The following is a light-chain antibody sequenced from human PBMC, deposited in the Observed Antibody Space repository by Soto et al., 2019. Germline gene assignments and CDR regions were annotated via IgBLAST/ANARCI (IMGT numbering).Light chain of an antibody. CDR2: DVI. V-gene: IGLV2-11*01. Sequence: QLVLTQPRSVSGSPGQSVTISCTGTSSDIGGYNYVSWYQQHPGKAPKLMIYDVIKRPSGVPDRFSGSKSGNTASLTIYGLQAEDEADYYCCSYAGSYTHVFGTGTKLTVL. J-gene: IGLJ1*01. CDR1: SSDIGGYNY. CDR3: CSYAGSYTHV.